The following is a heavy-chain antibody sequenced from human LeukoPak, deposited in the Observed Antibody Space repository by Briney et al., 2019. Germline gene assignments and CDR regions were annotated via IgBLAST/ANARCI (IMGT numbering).Heavy chain of an antibody. CDR3: ARVFDSGSQAYFYYMDV. CDR2: IYSSGST. J-gene: IGHJ6*03. V-gene: IGHV4-59*01. Sequence: SETLSLTCNVSGGSIRGYYWSWIRQPPGKGLEWIGYIYSSGSTNYNPSLKSRVTMSVDTSKNQFSLKVSSVSAADTAVYYCARVFDSGSQAYFYYMDVWGKGTTVTISS. D-gene: IGHD3-10*01. CDR1: GGSIRGYY.